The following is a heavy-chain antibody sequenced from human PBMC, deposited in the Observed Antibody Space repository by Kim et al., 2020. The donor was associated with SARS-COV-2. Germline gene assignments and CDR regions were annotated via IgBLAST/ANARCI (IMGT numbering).Heavy chain of an antibody. CDR2: INHSGTTI. J-gene: IGHJ4*02. D-gene: IGHD2-2*01. CDR3: AREVYYQFDF. Sequence: GGSLRLSCTASGFTFSDYYMSWIRQAPGKGLEWISTINHSGTTISYADSLKGRFTISRDNAKNSLYLQINSLRAEDTAVYYCAREVYYQFDFWGQGTLLTVSS. V-gene: IGHV3-11*01. CDR1: GFTFSDYY.